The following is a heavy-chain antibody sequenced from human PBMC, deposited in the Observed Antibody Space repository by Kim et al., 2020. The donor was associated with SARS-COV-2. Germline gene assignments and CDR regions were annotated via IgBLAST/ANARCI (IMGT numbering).Heavy chain of an antibody. CDR2: I. Sequence: IYYADSVKGRFTTSRDNAKNSLYLQMDSLGDEDTGVYYCGRQSGVDVWGQGTTVTVSS. CDR3: GRQSGVDV. J-gene: IGHJ6*02. V-gene: IGHV3-48*02.